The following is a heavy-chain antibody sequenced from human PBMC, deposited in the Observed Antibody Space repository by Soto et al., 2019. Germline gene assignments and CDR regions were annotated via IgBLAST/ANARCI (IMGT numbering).Heavy chain of an antibody. CDR3: AAHDSGGYYAEY. V-gene: IGHV4-39*01. CDR2: IHYSGST. J-gene: IGHJ4*02. CDR1: GDFVTISDYY. D-gene: IGHD3-22*01. Sequence: QLQLQESGPGLVKPSETLSLTCTVSGDFVTISDYYWGWIRQPPGKGLEWIGSIHYSGSTYYNPSLKSRVTISGDTSKKQFSLKLTSVTAADAAVYYCAAHDSGGYYAEYWGQGTLVTVSA.